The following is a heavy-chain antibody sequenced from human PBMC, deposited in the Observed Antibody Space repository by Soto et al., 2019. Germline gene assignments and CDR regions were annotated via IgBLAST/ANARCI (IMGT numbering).Heavy chain of an antibody. CDR1: GGTFSSYA. CDR3: ARDRNRYCSSTSCYTLDY. D-gene: IGHD2-2*02. CDR2: IIPIFGTA. J-gene: IGHJ4*02. Sequence: SVEVSCKASGGTFSSYAISWVRQAPGQGLEWMGGIIPIFGTANYAQKFQGRVTITADESTSTAYMELSSLRSEDTAVYYCARDRNRYCSSTSCYTLDYWGQGTLVTVSS. V-gene: IGHV1-69*13.